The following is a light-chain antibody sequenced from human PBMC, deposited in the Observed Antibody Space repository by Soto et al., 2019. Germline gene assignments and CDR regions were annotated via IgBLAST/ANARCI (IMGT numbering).Light chain of an antibody. CDR2: EVS. CDR1: SSDVGGYNY. J-gene: IGLJ1*01. Sequence: QSALTQPASVSGSPGQSITISCTGTSSDVGGYNYVSWYQQHPGKAPKLMISEVSHGASGVSNRFSGCKSGNTACLTISGLQAEDEAYYYCSSYTSSSTYVFGTGTKLTVI. V-gene: IGLV2-14*01. CDR3: SSYTSSSTYV.